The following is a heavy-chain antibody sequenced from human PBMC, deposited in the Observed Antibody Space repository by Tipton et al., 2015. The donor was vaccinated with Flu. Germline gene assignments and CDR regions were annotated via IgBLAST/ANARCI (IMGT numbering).Heavy chain of an antibody. J-gene: IGHJ5*02. CDR2: IYTSETT. D-gene: IGHD2-2*02. CDR3: ARDSYCSSTSCYKRGFDP. V-gene: IGHV4-4*07. CDR1: GGSISNYY. Sequence: TLSLTCTVSGGSISNYYWSWIRQPAGKGLEWIGRIYTSETTNYNPSLKSRVTISVDTSKNQFSLKLSSVTAADTAMYYCARDSYCSSTSCYKRGFDPWGQGTLVTVSS.